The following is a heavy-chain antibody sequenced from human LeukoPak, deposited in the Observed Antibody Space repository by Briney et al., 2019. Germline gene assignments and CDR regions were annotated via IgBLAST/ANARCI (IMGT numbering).Heavy chain of an antibody. CDR1: GYTLTSYY. D-gene: IGHD4-17*01. CDR3: TRADTDYGDYGLAFDI. J-gene: IGHJ3*02. CDR2: INPGNGFT. V-gene: IGHV1-46*01. Sequence: ASVTVSCKASGYTLTSYYMHWVRQAPGHGLEWMGIINPGNGFTSYAQKFQDRVTMTRDTSTSTVYMELSSLRSEDTAVYFCTRADTDYGDYGLAFDIWGQGTMVTFSS.